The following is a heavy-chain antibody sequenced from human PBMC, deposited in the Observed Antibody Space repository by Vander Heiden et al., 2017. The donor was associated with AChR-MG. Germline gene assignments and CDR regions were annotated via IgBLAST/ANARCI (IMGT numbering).Heavy chain of an antibody. J-gene: IGHJ4*02. V-gene: IGHV3-23*01. D-gene: IGHD2-21*01. CDR2: ISGSGGST. CDR3: AKDGTFKGIPFDY. CDR1: GFTFSSYA. Sequence: EVQLLESGGGLVQPGGSLRLSCAASGFTFSSYAMSWVRQAPGKGLEGVSAISGSGGSTYYADSVKGRFTISRDNSKNTLYPQMNSLRAEDTAVYYCAKDGTFKGIPFDYWGQGTLVTVSS.